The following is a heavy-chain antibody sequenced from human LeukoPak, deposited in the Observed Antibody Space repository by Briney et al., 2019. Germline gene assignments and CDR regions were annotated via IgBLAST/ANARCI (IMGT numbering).Heavy chain of an antibody. Sequence: PGGSLRLSCAASGFTSSSDWMHWVRQVPGKGLVWVSRINSDGSITGYADSVKGRFTISRDNAKNTLYLQMNSLRAEDTAVYYCEPTYYYGSEILNWGQGTLVTVSS. D-gene: IGHD3-10*01. CDR1: GFTSSSDW. J-gene: IGHJ4*02. CDR2: INSDGSIT. CDR3: EPTYYYGSEILN. V-gene: IGHV3-74*01.